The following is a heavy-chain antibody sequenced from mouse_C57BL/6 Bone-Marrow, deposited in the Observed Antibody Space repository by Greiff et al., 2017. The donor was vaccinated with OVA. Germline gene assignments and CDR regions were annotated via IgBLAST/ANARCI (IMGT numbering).Heavy chain of an antibody. CDR1: GYTFTSYW. Sequence: QVQLQQPGAELVMPGASVKLSCTASGYTFTSYWMHWVKQRPGQGLEWIGEIDPSDSYTNYNQKFKGKSTLTVDKSSSTAYMQLSSLTSEDSAVYYCAREATFYYAMDYWGQGTSVTVSS. V-gene: IGHV1-69*01. CDR2: IDPSDSYT. CDR3: AREATFYYAMDY. J-gene: IGHJ4*01. D-gene: IGHD3-2*02.